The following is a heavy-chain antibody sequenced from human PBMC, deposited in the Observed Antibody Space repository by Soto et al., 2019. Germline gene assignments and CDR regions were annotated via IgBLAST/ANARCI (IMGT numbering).Heavy chain of an antibody. J-gene: IGHJ4*02. V-gene: IGHV3-23*01. Sequence: EVQLLESGGGFIQPGGSLGLSCAASGFTFSNSVMAWVRQAPGKGLEWVSAISATGTISFYGDSVKGRFTVSRDNSKDTLYLHMGSLRADDTALYYWAKMAGLGDPPGGDFWGQGTLVTVSS. CDR2: ISATGTIS. CDR1: GFTFSNSV. D-gene: IGHD3-10*01. CDR3: AKMAGLGDPPGGDF.